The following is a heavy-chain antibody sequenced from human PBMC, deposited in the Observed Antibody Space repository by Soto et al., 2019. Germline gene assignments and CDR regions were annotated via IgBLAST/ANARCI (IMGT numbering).Heavy chain of an antibody. J-gene: IGHJ5*02. CDR1: GGSISSYY. CDR3: ARWYNWNDAMWFDP. Sequence: SESLSLTCTVSGGSISSYYWSWIRQPPGKGLEWIGYIYYSGSTNYNPSLKSRVTISVDTSKNQFSLKLSSVTAADTAVYYCARWYNWNDAMWFDPWGQGTLVTVSS. V-gene: IGHV4-59*01. CDR2: IYYSGST. D-gene: IGHD1-1*01.